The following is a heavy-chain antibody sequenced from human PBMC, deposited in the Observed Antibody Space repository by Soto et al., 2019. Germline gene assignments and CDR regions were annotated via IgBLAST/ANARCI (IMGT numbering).Heavy chain of an antibody. V-gene: IGHV3-23*01. CDR1: GFTFSSYA. Sequence: EVQLLESGGGLVQPGGSLRLSCAASGFTFSSYAMSWVRQAPGKGLECVSFMSGSGGATYYAGSVKGRFNISRDNSKSTLFLQMHSLRAEYTAVYYCAKIIWERGDAFDIWGQGTMVIVSS. J-gene: IGHJ3*02. CDR3: AKIIWERGDAFDI. D-gene: IGHD1-26*01. CDR2: MSGSGGAT.